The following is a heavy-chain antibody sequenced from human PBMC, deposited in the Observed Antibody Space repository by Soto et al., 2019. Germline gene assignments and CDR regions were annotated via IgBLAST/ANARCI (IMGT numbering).Heavy chain of an antibody. CDR3: TRGDWWESPTMDY. Sequence: EVQLMESGGGLVQPGGSLKLSCEASGFTFSGSAMHWVRQASGKGLEWVGRIRSKANSYATAYAASVKGRFTISRDDSKNTAYLQMNSLKTEDTAVYYCTRGDWWESPTMDYWGQGTLVTVSS. D-gene: IGHD2-8*02. CDR1: GFTFSGSA. CDR2: IRSKANSYAT. J-gene: IGHJ4*02. V-gene: IGHV3-73*02.